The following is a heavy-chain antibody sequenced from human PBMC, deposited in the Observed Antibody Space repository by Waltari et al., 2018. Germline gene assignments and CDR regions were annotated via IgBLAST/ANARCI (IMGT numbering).Heavy chain of an antibody. CDR3: AREGGVAAAGTRLEIDY. CDR1: GGTFSSYA. CDR2: IIPILGIA. D-gene: IGHD6-13*01. Sequence: QVQLVQSGAEVKKPGSSVKVSCKASGGTFSSYAISWVRQATGQGLEWMGRIIPILGIANYAQKFQGRVTITADESTSTAYMERSSLRSEDTAVYYCAREGGVAAAGTRLEIDYWGQGTLVTVSS. J-gene: IGHJ4*02. V-gene: IGHV1-69*04.